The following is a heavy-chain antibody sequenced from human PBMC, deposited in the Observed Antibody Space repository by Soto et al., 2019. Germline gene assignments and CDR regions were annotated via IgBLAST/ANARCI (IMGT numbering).Heavy chain of an antibody. V-gene: IGHV1-18*04. CDR2: ISAYNGNT. Sequence: ASVKVSCKASGYTFTSYYMHWVRQAPGQGLEWMGWISAYNGNTNYAQKLQGRVTMTTDTSTSTAYMELRSLRSDDTAVYYCARDRYVAAAPLDVWGQGTTVTVSS. CDR1: GYTFTSYY. J-gene: IGHJ6*02. CDR3: ARDRYVAAAPLDV. D-gene: IGHD6-13*01.